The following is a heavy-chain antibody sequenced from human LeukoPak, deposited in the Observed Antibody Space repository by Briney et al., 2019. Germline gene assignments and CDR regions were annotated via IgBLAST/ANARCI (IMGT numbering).Heavy chain of an antibody. Sequence: GGSLRLSCAATGFTFSSYPLSWVRQAPGKGLEWVSAISTSGGGTYFTDSVKGRFTISRDNSKNTLYLQMNSLRADDTAVYCCAKPAGSHYYDSSGYYFDYWGQGTLVTVSS. CDR1: GFTFSSYP. CDR3: AKPAGSHYYDSSGYYFDY. J-gene: IGHJ4*02. D-gene: IGHD3-22*01. V-gene: IGHV3-23*01. CDR2: ISTSGGGT.